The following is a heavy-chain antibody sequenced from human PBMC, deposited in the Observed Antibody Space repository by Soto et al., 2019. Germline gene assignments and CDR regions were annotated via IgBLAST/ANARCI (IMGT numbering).Heavy chain of an antibody. Sequence: QVPLVQSGAEVKKPGASVKVSCKASGYTFTSYAMHWVRQAPGQRLEWMGWINAGNGNTKYSQKFQGRVTITRDTSASTAYMELSSLRSEDTAVYYCARGAIVGATISHFDYWGQGTLVTVSS. CDR1: GYTFTSYA. CDR3: ARGAIVGATISHFDY. D-gene: IGHD1-26*01. J-gene: IGHJ4*02. CDR2: INAGNGNT. V-gene: IGHV1-3*01.